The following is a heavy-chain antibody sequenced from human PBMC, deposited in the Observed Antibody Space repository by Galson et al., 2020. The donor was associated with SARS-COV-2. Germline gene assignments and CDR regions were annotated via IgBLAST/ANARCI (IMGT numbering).Heavy chain of an antibody. Sequence: GGSLRLSCTASGFTFSTESMNWVRQAPGKGLEWLSYISTSSLTMYYVDSVKGRFTISRDNAKNSLYLQMNSLRAEDTAVYYCVRDFVVASYGLAVWGPGTTGPVSS. V-gene: IGHV3-48*01. D-gene: IGHD2-21*01. CDR2: ISTSSLTM. J-gene: IGHJ6*02. CDR1: GFTFSTES. CDR3: VRDFVVASYGLAV.